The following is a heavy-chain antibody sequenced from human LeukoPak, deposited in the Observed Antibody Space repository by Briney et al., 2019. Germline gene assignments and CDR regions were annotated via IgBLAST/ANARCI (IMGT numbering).Heavy chain of an antibody. J-gene: IGHJ4*02. D-gene: IGHD3-10*01. Sequence: GGSLRLSCAASGFTFSNAWMSWVRQAPGKGLEWVGRIKSKTDGGTTDYAAPVKGRFTISRDDSKNTLYLQMNSLRAEDTAVYYCAKDALWFGELYGSIWGQGTLVTVSS. CDR3: AKDALWFGELYGSI. CDR1: GFTFSNAW. CDR2: IKSKTDGGTT. V-gene: IGHV3-15*01.